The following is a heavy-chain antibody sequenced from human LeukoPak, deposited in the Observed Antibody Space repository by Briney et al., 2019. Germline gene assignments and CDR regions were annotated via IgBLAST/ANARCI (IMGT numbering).Heavy chain of an antibody. CDR1: GFTVSTNY. V-gene: IGHV3-66*01. Sequence: GSLRLSCAASGFTVSTNYMSWVRQAPGKGLEWVSIFYSGGSRYYADSVKGRFTISRDTSKNTLYLQVNSLRVEDTAVYYCARDPSDGINVWGQGTTVTVSS. J-gene: IGHJ6*02. CDR2: FYSGGSR. CDR3: ARDPSDGINV. D-gene: IGHD6-6*01.